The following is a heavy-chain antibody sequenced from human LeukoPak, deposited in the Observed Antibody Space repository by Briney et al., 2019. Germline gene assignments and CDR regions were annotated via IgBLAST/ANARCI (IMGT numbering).Heavy chain of an antibody. D-gene: IGHD2-15*01. Sequence: GASVTVSCTTSGYTFTNHAIVWVRQAPGQGLEWMGWVSVYNGNTNYAQDFQGRVTITTDESTSTAYMELSGLRSEDTAVYYCARGGGFCSGPSCYNWFDPWGQGTLVTVSS. CDR2: VSVYNGNT. V-gene: IGHV1-18*01. J-gene: IGHJ5*02. CDR1: GYTFTNHA. CDR3: ARGGGFCSGPSCYNWFDP.